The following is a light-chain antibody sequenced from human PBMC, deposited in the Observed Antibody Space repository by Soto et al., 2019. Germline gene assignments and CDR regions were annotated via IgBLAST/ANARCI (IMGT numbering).Light chain of an antibody. CDR2: DVS. CDR1: SSDVGGYNY. Sequence: QSALTQPRSVSGSPGQSVTISCTGTSSDVGGYNYVSWYQQHPGKAPKLMIYDVSKRPSGVPDRFSGSKSANTASLTISGLQAEDEAVYYCCSYAGSYVVFGGGTKVTVL. J-gene: IGLJ2*01. CDR3: CSYAGSYVV. V-gene: IGLV2-11*01.